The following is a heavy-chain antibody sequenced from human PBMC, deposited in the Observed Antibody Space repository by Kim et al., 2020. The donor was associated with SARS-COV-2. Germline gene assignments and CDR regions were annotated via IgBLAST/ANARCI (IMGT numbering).Heavy chain of an antibody. J-gene: IGHJ5*01. CDR3: ARVTGIAVAGTDNWFDP. V-gene: IGHV3-33*01. CDR2: IWYDGSNK. CDR1: GFTFSSYG. D-gene: IGHD6-19*01. Sequence: GGSLRLSCAASGFTFSSYGMHWVRQAPGKGLEWVAVIWYDGSNKYYADSVKGRFTISRDNSKNTLYLQMNSLRAEDTAVYYCARVTGIAVAGTDNWFDPWGPGTLVTVSS.